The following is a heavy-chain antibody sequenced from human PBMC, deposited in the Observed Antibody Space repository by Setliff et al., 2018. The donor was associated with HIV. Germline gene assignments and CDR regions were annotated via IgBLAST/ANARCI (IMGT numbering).Heavy chain of an antibody. D-gene: IGHD3-22*01. CDR2: IYDSGST. CDR3: AGRGDYYYGSSGAGGAFDI. CDR1: GGSIRSSTYY. V-gene: IGHV4-39*01. J-gene: IGHJ3*02. Sequence: SETLSLTCTVSGGSIRSSTYYWGWIRQPPGKGLEWIGSIYDSGSTYYNPSLNSRVTISVDTPKNQFSLRRSSVTAADTAVYYCAGRGDYYYGSSGAGGAFDIWGQGTMVTVSS.